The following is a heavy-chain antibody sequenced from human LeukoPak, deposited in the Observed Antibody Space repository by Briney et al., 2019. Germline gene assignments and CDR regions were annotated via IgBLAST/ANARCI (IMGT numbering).Heavy chain of an antibody. Sequence: GESLKISCKGSGYSFTSYWIGWVRQMPGKGMEWMGIIYPGDSDTRYSPSLQGQVTISADKSISTAYLLWSSLKASDTAMYYCASSPGYSGYDPPAYWGQGTLVTVSS. D-gene: IGHD5-12*01. CDR1: GYSFTSYW. CDR3: ASSPGYSGYDPPAY. V-gene: IGHV5-51*01. J-gene: IGHJ4*02. CDR2: IYPGDSDT.